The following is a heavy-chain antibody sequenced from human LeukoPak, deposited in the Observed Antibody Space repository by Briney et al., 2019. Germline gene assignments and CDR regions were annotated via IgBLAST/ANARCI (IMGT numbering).Heavy chain of an antibody. CDR2: ISYDGSNK. CDR1: GFTFSSYA. V-gene: IGHV3-30-3*01. Sequence: PGGSLRLSCAASGFTFSSYAMHWVRQAPGKGLEWVAVISYDGSNKYYADSVKGRFTISRDNSKNTLYLQMNSLRAEDTAVYYCARDRGYSYGYWYYYYYGMDVWGQGTTVTVSS. D-gene: IGHD5-18*01. J-gene: IGHJ6*02. CDR3: ARDRGYSYGYWYYYYYGMDV.